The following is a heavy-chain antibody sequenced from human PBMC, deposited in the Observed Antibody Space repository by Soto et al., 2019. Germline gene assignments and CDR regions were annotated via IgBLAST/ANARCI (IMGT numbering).Heavy chain of an antibody. CDR2: VYYTGST. J-gene: IGHJ5*02. V-gene: IGHV4-30-4*01. CDR1: GASIRSTDYY. D-gene: IGHD2-21*02. CDR3: VRTARQGAVAPHWFDR. Sequence: SETLSLTCTVSGASIRSTDYYWSWIRQAPGKGLEWIGYVYYTGSTCYNPSLMSRLTISVDTSKNQFSLKLTSVTAAETAVYYCVRTARQGAVAPHWFDRWGQGTQVTVSS.